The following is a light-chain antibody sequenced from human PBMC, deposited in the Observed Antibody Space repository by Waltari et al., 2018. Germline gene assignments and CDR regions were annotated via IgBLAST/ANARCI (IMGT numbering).Light chain of an antibody. J-gene: IGKJ1*01. CDR1: QSINNW. CDR2: KAS. CDR3: QQYNSYSPWT. Sequence: DMQMTQSPSTLSASVGDRVTITCRASQSINNWLAWYQQKPGKAPKLLSYKASTLESGVPSRFSGIGSGTEFTLTISSLQPDDFATYYCQQYNSYSPWTFGQGTKVEIK. V-gene: IGKV1-5*03.